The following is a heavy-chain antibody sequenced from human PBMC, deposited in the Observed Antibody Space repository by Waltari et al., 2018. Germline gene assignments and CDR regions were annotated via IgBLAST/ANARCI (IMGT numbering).Heavy chain of an antibody. J-gene: IGHJ4*02. CDR1: GYTVTNFS. Sequence: EVQLVQSGAEARKPGESLKISCKASGYTVTNFSTAWVRQMPGKGLEWMGIVYPGDGETRYSPSFQGQVTISADKSINTAYLQWNSLKTSDTAIYYCARDHLSLTAYYFDYWGQGTLVTVSS. CDR3: ARDHLSLTAYYFDY. CDR2: VYPGDGET. V-gene: IGHV5-51*01. D-gene: IGHD7-27*01.